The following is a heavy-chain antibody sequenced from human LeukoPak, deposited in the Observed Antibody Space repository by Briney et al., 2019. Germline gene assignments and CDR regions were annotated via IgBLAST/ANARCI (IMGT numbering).Heavy chain of an antibody. Sequence: SETLSLTCAVYGGSFSGYYWSWIRQPPGKGLEWIGEINHSGSTNYNPSLKSRVTISVDTSKNQFSLKLSSVTAADTAVYYCARGRRVGASDPWGQGTLVTVSS. D-gene: IGHD1-26*01. CDR1: GGSFSGYY. CDR2: INHSGST. V-gene: IGHV4-34*01. CDR3: ARGRRVGASDP. J-gene: IGHJ5*02.